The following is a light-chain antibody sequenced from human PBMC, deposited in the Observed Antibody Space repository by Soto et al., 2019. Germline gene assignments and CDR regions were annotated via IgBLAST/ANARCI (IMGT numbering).Light chain of an antibody. CDR3: SSYTSSSTYV. CDR1: SSDVGSYNR. CDR2: EVS. J-gene: IGLJ1*01. V-gene: IGLV2-18*02. Sequence: QSALTQPPSVSGSPGQSVTISCTGTSSDVGSYNRVSWYQQPPGTAPKLIIYEVSNRPSGVPDRFSGSKSGNTASLTISGLQAEDEADYYCSSYTSSSTYVFGTGTKVTVL.